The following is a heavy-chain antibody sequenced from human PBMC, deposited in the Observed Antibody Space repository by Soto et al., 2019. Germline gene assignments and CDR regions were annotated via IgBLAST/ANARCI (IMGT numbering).Heavy chain of an antibody. CDR1: GGSFSGYY. V-gene: IGHV4-34*01. CDR2: INHSGST. CDR3: ATRVRYYDILTGYYTSDYFDY. D-gene: IGHD3-9*01. J-gene: IGHJ4*02. Sequence: SETLSLTCAVYGGSFSGYYWSWIRQPPGKGLEWIGEINHSGSTNYNPSLKSRVNISVDTSKNQFSLKLSSVTAADTAVYYCATRVRYYDILTGYYTSDYFDYWGQGTLVT.